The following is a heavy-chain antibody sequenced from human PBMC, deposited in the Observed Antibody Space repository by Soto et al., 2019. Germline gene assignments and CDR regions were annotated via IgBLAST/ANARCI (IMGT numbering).Heavy chain of an antibody. CDR2: ISISSSYI. V-gene: IGHV3-21*01. CDR3: ARGGVTTLNFDY. Sequence: PGGSLRLSCAASGFTFSSYSMNWVRQAPGKGLEWVSSISISSSYIYYADSVKGRFTISRDNAKNSLYLQMNSLRAEDTAVYYCARGGVTTLNFDYWGQGTLVTVSS. CDR1: GFTFSSYS. J-gene: IGHJ4*02. D-gene: IGHD4-17*01.